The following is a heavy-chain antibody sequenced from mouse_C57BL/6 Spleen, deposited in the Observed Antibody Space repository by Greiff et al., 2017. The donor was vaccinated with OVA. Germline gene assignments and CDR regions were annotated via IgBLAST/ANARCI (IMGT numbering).Heavy chain of an antibody. Sequence: QVQLKESGAELARPGASVKLSCKASGYTFTSYGISWVKQRTGQGLEWIGEIYPRSGNTYYNEKFKGKATLTADKSSSTAYMELRSLTSEDSAVYFCAREGTGTEAMDYWGQGTSVTVSS. CDR2: IYPRSGNT. J-gene: IGHJ4*01. CDR3: AREGTGTEAMDY. D-gene: IGHD4-1*01. CDR1: GYTFTSYG. V-gene: IGHV1-81*01.